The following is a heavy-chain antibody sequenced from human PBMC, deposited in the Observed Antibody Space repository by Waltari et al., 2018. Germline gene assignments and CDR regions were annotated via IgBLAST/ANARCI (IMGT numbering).Heavy chain of an antibody. CDR1: GFTFSSYS. J-gene: IGHJ4*02. V-gene: IGHV3-21*01. CDR3: ARGGWGYSHLFDY. CDR2: SSSSSSYI. Sequence: EVQLVESGGGLVKPGGSLRLSCAASGFTFSSYSMNWVRQAPGKGLEWVSTSSSSSSYIYYAYSVKGRFTISRDNAKNSLYLQMNSLRAEDTTVYYCARGGWGYSHLFDYWGQGTLVTVSS. D-gene: IGHD3-16*01.